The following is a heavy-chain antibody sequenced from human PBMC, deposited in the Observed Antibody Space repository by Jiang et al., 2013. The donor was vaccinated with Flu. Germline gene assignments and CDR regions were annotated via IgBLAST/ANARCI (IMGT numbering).Heavy chain of an antibody. V-gene: IGHV2-70*01. J-gene: IGHJ4*02. Sequence: KPTQTLTLTCTFSGFSLSTSGMCVSWIRQPPGKALEWLALIDWDDDKYYSTSLKTRLTISKDTSKNQVVLTMTNMDPVDTATYYCARVTYYYDSSGYSEPFDYWGQGTLVTVSS. CDR2: IDWDDDK. CDR1: GFSLSTSGMC. CDR3: ARVTYYYDSSGYSEPFDY. D-gene: IGHD3-22*01.